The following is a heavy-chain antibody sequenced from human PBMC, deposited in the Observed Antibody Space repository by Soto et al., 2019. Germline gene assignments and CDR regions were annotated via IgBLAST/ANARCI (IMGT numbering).Heavy chain of an antibody. V-gene: IGHV3-48*03. J-gene: IGHJ4*02. D-gene: IGHD3-3*01. Sequence: EVQLVESGGGLVQPGGSLRLSCAASGFSFSSYEMNWVRQAPGKGLEWVSCVSNSGSIVYYADSVKGRLTISRDNAKNSLYLQMNSLRAEDTAVYYCAREGLGGDFWSGYYSGHYFDYWGQGTLVTVSS. CDR3: AREGLGGDFWSGYYSGHYFDY. CDR2: VSNSGSIV. CDR1: GFSFSSYE.